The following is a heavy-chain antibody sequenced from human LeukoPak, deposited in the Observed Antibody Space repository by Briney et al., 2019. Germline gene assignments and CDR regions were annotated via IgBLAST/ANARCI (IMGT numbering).Heavy chain of an antibody. CDR1: GGSISSYY. Sequence: SETLSLTCTVSGGSISSYYWSWIRQPPGKGLEWIGYIYYSGSTNYNPSLKSRVTISVDTSKNQFSLKLSSVTAADTAVYYCARKETTLCSSTSCYTSQWYFDYWGQGTLVTVSS. D-gene: IGHD2-2*02. CDR3: ARKETTLCSSTSCYTSQWYFDY. V-gene: IGHV4-59*12. J-gene: IGHJ4*02. CDR2: IYYSGST.